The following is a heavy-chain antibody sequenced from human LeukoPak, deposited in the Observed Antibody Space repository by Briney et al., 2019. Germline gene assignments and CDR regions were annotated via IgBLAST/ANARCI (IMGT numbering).Heavy chain of an antibody. CDR2: IKQDGSEK. J-gene: IGHJ5*02. V-gene: IGHV3-7*01. CDR3: ARERSSSTGSWFDP. D-gene: IGHD6-13*01. Sequence: QAGGSLRLSCAASGFTFSSYWMSWVRQAPGKGLEWVANIKQDGSEKYYVDSVKGRFTISRDNAKNSLYLQMNSLRAEDTAVYYCARERSSSTGSWFDPWGQGTLVTVSS. CDR1: GFTFSSYW.